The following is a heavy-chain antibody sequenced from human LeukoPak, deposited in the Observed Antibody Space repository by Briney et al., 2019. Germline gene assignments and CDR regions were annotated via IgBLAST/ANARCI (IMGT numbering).Heavy chain of an antibody. V-gene: IGHV4-59*12. Sequence: SETLSLTCTVSGGSISNYYWSWIRQPPGKGLEWIGYIYNSGSKNYNPSLKSRVTISVDTSKNQFSLKLSSVTAADTAVYYCARGYAVEMATILAYFDYWGQGTLVTVSS. CDR2: IYNSGSK. CDR1: GGSISNYY. D-gene: IGHD5-24*01. CDR3: ARGYAVEMATILAYFDY. J-gene: IGHJ4*02.